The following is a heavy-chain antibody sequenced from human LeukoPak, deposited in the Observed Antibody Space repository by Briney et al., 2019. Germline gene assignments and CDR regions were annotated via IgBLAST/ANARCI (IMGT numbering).Heavy chain of an antibody. D-gene: IGHD3-10*01. Sequence: SETLSLTCTVSGGSISSYYWSWIRQPPGKGLEWIGYIYYSGSTNYNPSLKSRVTISVDTSKNQFSLKLSSVTAADTAVYYCARGYYYRGWGQGTLVTVSS. V-gene: IGHV4-59*01. J-gene: IGHJ4*02. CDR3: ARGYYYRG. CDR1: GGSISSYY. CDR2: IYYSGST.